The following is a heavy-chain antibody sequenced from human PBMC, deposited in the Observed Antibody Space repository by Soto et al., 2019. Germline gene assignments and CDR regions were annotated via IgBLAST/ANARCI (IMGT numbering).Heavy chain of an antibody. V-gene: IGHV4-30-4*01. CDR3: AREGYGGPQRPDPIDY. Sequence: QVQLQESGPGLVKPSQTLSLTFTVSGGSISSGDYYWSWIRQPPGKGLEWIGYIYYSGSTYYNPSLKSRVTISVDTSKNQFSLKLSSVTAADTAVYYCAREGYGGPQRPDPIDYWGQGTLVTVSS. D-gene: IGHD4-17*01. J-gene: IGHJ4*02. CDR1: GGSISSGDYY. CDR2: IYYSGST.